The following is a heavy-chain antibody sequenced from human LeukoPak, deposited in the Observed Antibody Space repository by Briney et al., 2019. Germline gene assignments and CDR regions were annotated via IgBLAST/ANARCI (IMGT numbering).Heavy chain of an antibody. V-gene: IGHV3-33*06. D-gene: IGHD3-10*01. Sequence: GGALRLSCAASGFTFSSYGMHWVRQAPGKGLEWVAVIWYDGSNKYYADSVKGRFTISRDNSKNTLYLQMNSLRAEDTAVYYCAKDGEGVGSDYWGQGTLVTVSS. CDR1: GFTFSSYG. CDR2: IWYDGSNK. CDR3: AKDGEGVGSDY. J-gene: IGHJ4*02.